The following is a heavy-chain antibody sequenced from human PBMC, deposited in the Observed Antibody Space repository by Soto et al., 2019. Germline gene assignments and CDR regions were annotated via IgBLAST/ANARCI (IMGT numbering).Heavy chain of an antibody. Sequence: SETLSLTCTVSGGSISSSSYYWGWIRQPPGKGLEWIGSIYYSGSSFYKPYLKSQVTILVDTSKNQFFLKLSSVTAADTAVYYCAREVSAAYDYWGQGALVTVSS. D-gene: IGHD2-2*01. CDR1: GGSISSSSYY. J-gene: IGHJ4*02. CDR2: IYYSGSS. CDR3: AREVSAAYDY. V-gene: IGHV4-39*02.